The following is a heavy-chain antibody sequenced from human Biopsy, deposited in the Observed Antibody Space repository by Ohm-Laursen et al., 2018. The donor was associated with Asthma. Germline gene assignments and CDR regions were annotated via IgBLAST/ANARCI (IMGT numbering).Heavy chain of an antibody. Sequence: SLRVSCAPSGFNFHNYGMNRLRRAAGRGLAWVAQILLVGRKINYLDSEKGRFTISRDNSKNMVYLQMNSLRHEDTAVYYCAKDRVAGRSYYFDYWGQGSLVSVSS. D-gene: IGHD6-13*01. V-gene: IGHV3-30*18. CDR3: AKDRVAGRSYYFDY. CDR2: ILLVGRKI. CDR1: GFNFHNYG. J-gene: IGHJ4*02.